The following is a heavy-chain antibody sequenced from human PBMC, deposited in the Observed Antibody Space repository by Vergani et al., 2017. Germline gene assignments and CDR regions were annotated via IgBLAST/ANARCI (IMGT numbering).Heavy chain of an antibody. J-gene: IGHJ4*02. D-gene: IGHD3-16*01. V-gene: IGHV4-61*02. CDR1: GGSISSGSYY. Sequence: QVQLQELGPGLVKPSQTLSLTCTVSGGSISSGSYYWSWIRQPAGKGLEWIGRIYTSGSTNYNPSLKSRVTISVDTSKNQFSLKLSSVTAADTAVYYCATYDYITYYFDYWGQGTLVTVSS. CDR3: ATYDYITYYFDY. CDR2: IYTSGST.